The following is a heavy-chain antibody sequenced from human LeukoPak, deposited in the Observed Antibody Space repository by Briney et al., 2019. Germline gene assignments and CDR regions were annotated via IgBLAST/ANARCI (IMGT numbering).Heavy chain of an antibody. CDR3: ARDLYGDYLVDS. V-gene: IGHV3-48*04. J-gene: IGHJ4*02. Sequence: GGSLRLSCAASGFTFSNAWMSWVRQAPGKGLEWVSYISGSTYTIYYADSVKGRFTISRDNVKNSLYLQMNSLRAEDTAVYYCARDLYGDYLVDSWGQGTLVTVSS. CDR2: ISGSTYTI. D-gene: IGHD4-17*01. CDR1: GFTFSNAW.